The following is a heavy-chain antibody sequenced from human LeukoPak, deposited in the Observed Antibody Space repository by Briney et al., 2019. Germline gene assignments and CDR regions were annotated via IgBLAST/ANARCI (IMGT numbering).Heavy chain of an antibody. J-gene: IGHJ6*02. V-gene: IGHV3-64*04. CDR3: ARDNYGSGTYYNGNYYYGMDV. Sequence: PGGSLRLSCSASGFTFSTYAMHWVRQAPGKGLEYVSAITNNGGSTNYADSVKGRFTISRDNAKNSLYLQMNSLRAEDTAVYYCARDNYGSGTYYNGNYYYGMDVWGQGTTVTVSS. D-gene: IGHD3-10*01. CDR1: GFTFSTYA. CDR2: ITNNGGST.